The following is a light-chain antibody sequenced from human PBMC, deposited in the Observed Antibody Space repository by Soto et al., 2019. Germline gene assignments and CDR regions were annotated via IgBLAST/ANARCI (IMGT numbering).Light chain of an antibody. Sequence: EIVLTQSPGTLSLSPGERASRACRASQTVSSNYLAWFQQKGGQAPRLLIFGASSRATGIPDRISGSGSGTDFTLTISRLEPEDFAVYYCQQYGSSPITFGQGTRLEI. V-gene: IGKV3-20*01. CDR3: QQYGSSPIT. J-gene: IGKJ5*01. CDR2: GAS. CDR1: QTVSSNY.